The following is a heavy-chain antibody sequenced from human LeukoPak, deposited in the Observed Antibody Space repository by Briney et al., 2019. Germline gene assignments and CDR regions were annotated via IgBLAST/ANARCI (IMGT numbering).Heavy chain of an antibody. Sequence: GGSLRLSCVASGFTFISYSIHWVRQAPGKGLEWVAFIRYDGSNKYYADSVKGRFTISRDNAKNSLYLQMNSLRVEDTAVYYCARCTTGRTFGSLREIKRSREIDYWGQGTLVTVSS. J-gene: IGHJ4*02. CDR1: GFTFISYS. CDR2: IRYDGSNK. D-gene: IGHD1-1*01. V-gene: IGHV3-30*02. CDR3: ARCTTGRTFGSLREIKRSREIDY.